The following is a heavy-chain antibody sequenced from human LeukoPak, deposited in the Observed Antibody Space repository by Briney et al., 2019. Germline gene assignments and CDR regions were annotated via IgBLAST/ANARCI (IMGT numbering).Heavy chain of an antibody. CDR1: GYIFTSSW. V-gene: IGHV5-51*01. CDR3: ARQPGAGWFDS. D-gene: IGHD3-10*01. CDR2: INPGDSDT. J-gene: IGHJ5*01. Sequence: GESLKISCQASGYIFTSSWIGWARQMPGKGLEWMAIINPGDSDTRYSPSFQGQVTISADKSISTVYLQWGSLKASDTAMYYCARQPGAGWFDSWGQGTLVTVSS.